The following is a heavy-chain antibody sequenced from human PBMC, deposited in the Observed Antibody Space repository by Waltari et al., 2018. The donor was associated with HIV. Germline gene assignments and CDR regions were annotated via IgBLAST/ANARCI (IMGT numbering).Heavy chain of an antibody. CDR2: IKADGSRQ. Sequence: EVQLVESGGGLVQPGGSLRLSCAVSGFTISGYWMSWVRQAPGKGLEGVANIKADGSRQYYVDSVKGRFTISKDNAQNLVYLQMNSLRAEDTAVYYCVRDGHGFVESDYWGRGTLVTVSS. D-gene: IGHD3-10*01. CDR1: GFTISGYW. V-gene: IGHV3-7*01. CDR3: VRDGHGFVESDY. J-gene: IGHJ4*02.